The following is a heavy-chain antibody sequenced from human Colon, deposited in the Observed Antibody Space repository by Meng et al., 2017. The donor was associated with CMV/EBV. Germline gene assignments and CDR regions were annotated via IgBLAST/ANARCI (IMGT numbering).Heavy chain of an antibody. Sequence: SETLSPTCALSGGSITTNKWWSWVRQSPGKGLEWIGEIYHDGSTNYNPSLKSRVITSLDKSKNQFCLILTSVTAADTAVYYCAARPRWSGESSSYFYYGMDVWGLGTTVTVSS. CDR2: IYHDGST. CDR3: AARPRWSGESSSYFYYGMDV. D-gene: IGHD3-10*01. J-gene: IGHJ6*02. V-gene: IGHV4-4*02. CDR1: GGSITTNKW.